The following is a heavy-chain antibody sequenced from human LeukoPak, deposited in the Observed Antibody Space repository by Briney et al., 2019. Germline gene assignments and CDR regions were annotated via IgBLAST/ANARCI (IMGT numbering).Heavy chain of an antibody. CDR1: GYTFTGYY. D-gene: IGHD3-22*01. V-gene: IGHV1-2*06. J-gene: IGHJ3*01. CDR2: INPNSGGT. CDR3: ASRNTMIGVKGAFDF. Sequence: GASVTVSCEASGYTFTGYYMHWVRQAPGQGLEWMGRINPNSGGTNYAQKSQGRVTMTRDTSISTAYMELSRLRSDDKAVYYCASRNTMIGVKGAFDFWGQGTMVTVSS.